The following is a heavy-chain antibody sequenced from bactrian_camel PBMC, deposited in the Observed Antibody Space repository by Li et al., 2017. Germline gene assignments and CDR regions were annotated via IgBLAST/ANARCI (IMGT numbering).Heavy chain of an antibody. CDR2: ILSGGGST. D-gene: IGHD6*01. CDR1: EFTFSVYT. V-gene: IGHV3S40*01. CDR3: ATDEEAGTWSDLGY. J-gene: IGHJ6*01. Sequence: VQLVESGGVSVQGGESLSLPCAASEFTFSVYTMSWVRQAPGKGLEWVSGILSGGGSTYYADAVKGRFTISKDTAKKVVYLEMNSLKPEDTALYFCATDEEAGTWSDLGYWGRGTQVTVS.